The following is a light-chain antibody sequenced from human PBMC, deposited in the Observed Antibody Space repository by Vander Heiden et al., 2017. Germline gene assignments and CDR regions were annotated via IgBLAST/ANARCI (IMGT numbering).Light chain of an antibody. V-gene: IGLV1-47*01. CDR2: TNN. CDR1: SSNIGNNY. CDR3: AAWDDSLSGGV. Sequence: QSVLTQPPSASGTPGQRVTISCSGSSSNIGNNYGYWYQQLPGTAPNLLIHTNNQRPSGVPDRFSGSKSGTSASLAISGLRSEDEAQYYCAAWDDSLSGGVFGGGTKLTVL. J-gene: IGLJ2*01.